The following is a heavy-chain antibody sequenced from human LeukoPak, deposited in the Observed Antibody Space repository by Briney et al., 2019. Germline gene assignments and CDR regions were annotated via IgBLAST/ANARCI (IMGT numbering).Heavy chain of an antibody. CDR2: INSDGSST. CDR1: GFTFSSYW. D-gene: IGHD3-22*01. J-gene: IGHJ4*02. CDR3: ARSGYYYHYDY. Sequence: QPGGSLRLSCAASGFTFSSYWMHWVRQAPGKGLVWVSRINSDGSSTSYADSVKGRFTISRDNAKNTLYLQMNSLRAEDTAVYYCARSGYYYHYDYWGQGTLVTVSS. V-gene: IGHV3-74*01.